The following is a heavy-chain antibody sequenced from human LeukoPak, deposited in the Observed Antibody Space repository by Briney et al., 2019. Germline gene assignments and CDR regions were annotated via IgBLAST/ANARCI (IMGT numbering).Heavy chain of an antibody. V-gene: IGHV3-48*03. D-gene: IGHD3-10*02. CDR1: GFTFSSYE. Sequence: GGSLRLSCAASGFTFSSYEMNWVRQAPGKGLEWISYISTSGRSIYYADSVKGRFTISRDNAKNSLYLQMNSLRAEDTAVYYCAELGITMIGGVWGKGTTVTISS. CDR2: ISTSGRSI. J-gene: IGHJ6*04. CDR3: AELGITMIGGV.